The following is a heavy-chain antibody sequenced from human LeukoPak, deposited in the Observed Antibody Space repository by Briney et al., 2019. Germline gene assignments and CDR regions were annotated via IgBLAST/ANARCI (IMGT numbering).Heavy chain of an antibody. CDR1: GGSISSSSYY. V-gene: IGHV4-39*01. D-gene: IGHD3-22*01. CDR2: IYYSGST. Sequence: SETLTLXCTVSGGSISSSSYYWGWIRQPPGKGLEWIGSIYYSGSTYYNPSLKSRVTISVDTSKNQFSLKLSSVTAADTAVYYCARRYYDSSGYIFDYWGQGTLVTVSS. J-gene: IGHJ4*02. CDR3: ARRYYDSSGYIFDY.